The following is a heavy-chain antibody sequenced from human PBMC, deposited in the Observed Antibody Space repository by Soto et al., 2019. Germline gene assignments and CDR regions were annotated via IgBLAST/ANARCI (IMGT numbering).Heavy chain of an antibody. CDR2: IIPIFGTA. CDR1: GGTFSSYA. V-gene: IGHV1-69*12. J-gene: IGHJ6*02. D-gene: IGHD2-21*01. Sequence: QVQLVQSGAEVKKPGSSVNVSCKASGGTFSSYAISWVRQSPGQGLEWMGGIIPIFGTANYAQKFQGRVTIKAEESTSTAYMELSSLRSEDTGVYYCASAKATTGPGGGDYYGMDVWGQGTTVTVSS. CDR3: ASAKATTGPGGGDYYGMDV.